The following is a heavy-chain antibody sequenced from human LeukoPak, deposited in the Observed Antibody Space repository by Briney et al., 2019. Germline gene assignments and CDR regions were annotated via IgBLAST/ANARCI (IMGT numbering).Heavy chain of an antibody. V-gene: IGHV3-53*01. D-gene: IGHD3-9*01. Sequence: AGGSLRLSCAASGFTVSYNYMSWVRQAPGKGLEWVSVIHSGGSTYYADSVKGRFTISRDNSKNTLYFQMNSLRAEDTAVYYCASTPPRYLGYFDYWGQGTLVTVSS. J-gene: IGHJ4*02. CDR3: ASTPPRYLGYFDY. CDR1: GFTVSYNY. CDR2: IHSGGST.